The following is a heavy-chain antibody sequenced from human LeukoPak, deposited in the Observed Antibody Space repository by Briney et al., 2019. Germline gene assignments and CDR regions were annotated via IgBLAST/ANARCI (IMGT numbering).Heavy chain of an antibody. Sequence: GGSLRLSCAASGFTFNSHSMNWVRQAPGRGLEWVSYISSSRGSTIYYADSVKGRFTISRDNAKNSLYLQMNSLRAEDTAVYYCARDKVGYGSGAIHYWGQGTLVTVSS. J-gene: IGHJ4*02. CDR3: ARDKVGYGSGAIHY. D-gene: IGHD3-10*01. CDR2: ISSSRGSTI. CDR1: GFTFNSHS. V-gene: IGHV3-48*04.